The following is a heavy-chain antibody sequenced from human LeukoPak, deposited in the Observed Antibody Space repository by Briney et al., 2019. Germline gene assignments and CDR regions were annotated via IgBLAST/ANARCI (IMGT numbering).Heavy chain of an antibody. D-gene: IGHD3-22*01. V-gene: IGHV4-39*01. CDR1: GGSISSSSYY. Sequence: PSETLSLTCTVSGGSISSSSYYWGWIRQPPGKGLEWIGSIYYSGSTYYNPSLKSRVTISVDTSKNQFSLKLSSVTAADTAVYYCARHSRGYYYDSSGYRWGQGTLVTVSS. CDR3: ARHSRGYYYDSSGYR. J-gene: IGHJ4*02. CDR2: IYYSGST.